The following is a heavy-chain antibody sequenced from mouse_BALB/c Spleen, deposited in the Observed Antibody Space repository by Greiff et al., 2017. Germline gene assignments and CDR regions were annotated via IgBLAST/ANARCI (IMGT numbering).Heavy chain of an antibody. V-gene: IGHV1-82*01. CDR1: GYAFSSSW. Sequence: QVQLQQSGPELVKPGASVKISCKASGYAFSSSWMNWVKQRPGQGLEWIGRIYPGDGDTNYNGKFKGKATLTADKSSSTAYMQLSSLTSVDSAVYFCAIGTTYYYAMDYWGQGTSVTVSS. D-gene: IGHD2-14*01. J-gene: IGHJ4*01. CDR2: IYPGDGDT. CDR3: AIGTTYYYAMDY.